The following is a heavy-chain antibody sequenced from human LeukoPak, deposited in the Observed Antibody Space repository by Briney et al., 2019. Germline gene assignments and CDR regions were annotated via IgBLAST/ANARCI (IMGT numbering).Heavy chain of an antibody. CDR3: ARGINYDISFDY. CDR1: GYTFTDCN. CDR2: INPNSGVT. J-gene: IGHJ4*02. D-gene: IGHD3-9*01. Sequence: GASVKVSCKASGYTFTDCNMHWVRQAPGQGLEWMGWINPNSGVTHYAQKFQVRVTMTRDTSTGTAYMELSRLRSDDTAVYYCARGINYDISFDYWGQGALVTVSS. V-gene: IGHV1-2*02.